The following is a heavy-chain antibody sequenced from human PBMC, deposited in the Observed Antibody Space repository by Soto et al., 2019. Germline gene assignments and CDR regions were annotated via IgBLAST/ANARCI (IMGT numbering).Heavy chain of an antibody. CDR1: GGSISSGGYS. D-gene: IGHD3-22*01. Sequence: SETLSLTCAVSGGSISSGGYSWSWIRQPPGKGXXXXGYIYHSETTYYNPSLKSRVTISVDRSKNQFSLKLSSVTAADTAVYYCARGGVDYYDSSGYYFSPYYFDYWGQGTLVTSPQ. CDR3: ARGGVDYYDSSGYYFSPYYFDY. CDR2: IYHSETT. J-gene: IGHJ4*02. V-gene: IGHV4-30-2*01.